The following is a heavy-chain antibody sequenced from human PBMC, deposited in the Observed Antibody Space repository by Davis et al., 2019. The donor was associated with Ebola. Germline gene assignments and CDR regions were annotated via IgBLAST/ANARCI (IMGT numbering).Heavy chain of an antibody. V-gene: IGHV3-23*01. Sequence: GESLKISCAGSGFIFSNYAMNWVRQTPGKGLEWVSGIIGSGGSTYYADSVKGRFTISRDNAKNSLYLQLNTLRDEDTAVYFRVSAGWDHWGQGTLVTVSS. J-gene: IGHJ4*02. CDR3: VSAGWDH. CDR2: IIGSGGST. CDR1: GFIFSNYA. D-gene: IGHD2-15*01.